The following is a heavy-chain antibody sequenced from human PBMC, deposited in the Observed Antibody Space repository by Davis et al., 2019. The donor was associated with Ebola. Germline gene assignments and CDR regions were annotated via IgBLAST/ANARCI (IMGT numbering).Heavy chain of an antibody. D-gene: IGHD6-13*01. J-gene: IGHJ4*02. CDR1: GFTFSSYA. V-gene: IGHV3-23*01. CDR3: ANTAAGTFLFDY. CDR2: ISGSGGST. Sequence: GESLKISCAASGFTFSSYAMSWVRQAPGKGLEWVSAISGSGGSTYYADSVKGRFTISRDNSKNTLYLQMNSLRAEDTAVYYCANTAAGTFLFDYWGQGTLVTVSS.